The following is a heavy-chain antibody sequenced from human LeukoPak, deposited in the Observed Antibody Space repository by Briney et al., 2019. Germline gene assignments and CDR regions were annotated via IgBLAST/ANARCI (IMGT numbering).Heavy chain of an antibody. J-gene: IGHJ3*02. Sequence: GGSLRLSCAASGFTFSNFGMHWVRQAPGKGLEWVAVISYDGSLKHYLDSVKGRFTISRDNSKSTLYLQMDSLRVEDTAVYYCAKKYSYGSGAGDALDIWGHGTSVTVSS. D-gene: IGHD3-10*01. CDR3: AKKYSYGSGAGDALDI. CDR1: GFTFSNFG. V-gene: IGHV3-30*18. CDR2: ISYDGSLK.